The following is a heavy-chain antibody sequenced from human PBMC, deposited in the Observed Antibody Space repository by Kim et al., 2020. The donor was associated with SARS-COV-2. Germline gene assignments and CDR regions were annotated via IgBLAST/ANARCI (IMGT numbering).Heavy chain of an antibody. J-gene: IGHJ6*02. CDR3: ARVQYSSSWPLYGMDV. D-gene: IGHD6-13*01. V-gene: IGHV4-59*01. Sequence: LKSRVTISVDTSKNQFSLKLSSVTAADTAVYYGARVQYSSSWPLYGMDVWGQGTTVTVSS.